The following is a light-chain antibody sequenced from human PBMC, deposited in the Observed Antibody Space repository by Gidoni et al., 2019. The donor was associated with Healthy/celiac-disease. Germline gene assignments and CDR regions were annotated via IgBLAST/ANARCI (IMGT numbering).Light chain of an antibody. CDR2: DVS. Sequence: QSALTQPASVSGSPGQSITISCTGTSSDVGGYNNVSWYQQHPGKAPKLMFYDVSNRHSGVSHRFSGSKSGNTASLTISGLQAEDEADYYCSSYTSSSTLYVFGTGTKVTVL. V-gene: IGLV2-14*03. CDR1: SSDVGGYNN. CDR3: SSYTSSSTLYV. J-gene: IGLJ1*01.